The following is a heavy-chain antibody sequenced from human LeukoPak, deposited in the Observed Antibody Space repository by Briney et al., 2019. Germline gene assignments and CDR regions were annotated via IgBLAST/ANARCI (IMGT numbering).Heavy chain of an antibody. J-gene: IGHJ5*02. CDR3: ARAALSSGWKAGINH. CDR2: ISFDGGHK. CDR1: GFTFNNYA. D-gene: IGHD6-19*01. V-gene: IGHV3-30*04. Sequence: GGSLRLSCAASGFTFNNYAMSWVRQAPGKGLEWVALISFDGGHKYYSESVKGRFTVSRDSSKNTVYLEMNSLRLDDTAVYYCARAALSSGWKAGINHWGQGALVTVSS.